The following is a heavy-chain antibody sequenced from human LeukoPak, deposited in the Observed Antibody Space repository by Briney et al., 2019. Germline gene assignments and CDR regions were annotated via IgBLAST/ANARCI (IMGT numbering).Heavy chain of an antibody. J-gene: IGHJ4*02. CDR1: GLTFTNYA. D-gene: IGHD6-19*01. CDR3: ARGWYNSGYYCDY. CDR2: ISSSGSTI. V-gene: IGHV3-48*03. Sequence: PGGSLRLSCSASGLTFTNYALYWVRQAPGKGLEWVSYISSSGSTIYYADSVKGRFTISRDNAKNSLYLQMNSLRAEDTAVYYCARGWYNSGYYCDYWGQGTLVTVSS.